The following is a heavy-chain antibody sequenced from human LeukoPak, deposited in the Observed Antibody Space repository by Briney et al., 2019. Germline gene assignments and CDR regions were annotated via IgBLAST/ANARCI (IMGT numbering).Heavy chain of an antibody. CDR3: AKGRSTSLRGIKNWFDP. D-gene: IGHD2-2*01. V-gene: IGHV4-59*12. CDR2: IYYSGST. J-gene: IGHJ5*02. CDR1: GGSISSYY. Sequence: SETLSLTCTVSGGSISSYYWSWIRHPPGKGLEWIGYIYYSGSTNYNPSLKSRVTISVDTSKNQFSLKLSSVTAADTAVYYCAKGRSTSLRGIKNWFDPWGQGTLVTVSS.